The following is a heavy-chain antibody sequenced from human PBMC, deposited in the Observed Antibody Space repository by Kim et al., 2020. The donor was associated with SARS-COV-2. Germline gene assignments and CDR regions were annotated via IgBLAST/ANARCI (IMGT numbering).Heavy chain of an antibody. J-gene: IGHJ4*02. CDR2: HTGRP. CDR3: ARGLPSY. Sequence: HTGRPNYTPSLKSRGTISVDTSKNQFSLKLSSVPAADTAVYYCARGLPSYWGQGTLVTVSS. V-gene: IGHV4-34*01.